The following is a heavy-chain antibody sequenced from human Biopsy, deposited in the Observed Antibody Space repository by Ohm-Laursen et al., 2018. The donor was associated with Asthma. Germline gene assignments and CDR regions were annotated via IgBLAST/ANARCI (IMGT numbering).Heavy chain of an antibody. CDR1: GYTFNSAG. Sequence: ASVNVSCKTSGYTFNSAGITWVRQAPGQGLEWMGWISVYNGNTEVAQKLQDRVTMITDTSTSTAYMELRRLRSDDTAVYFCARAVDYSHYYGIDVWGQGTSVTVS. V-gene: IGHV1-18*01. J-gene: IGHJ6*02. CDR3: ARAVDYSHYYGIDV. D-gene: IGHD3-10*01. CDR2: ISVYNGNT.